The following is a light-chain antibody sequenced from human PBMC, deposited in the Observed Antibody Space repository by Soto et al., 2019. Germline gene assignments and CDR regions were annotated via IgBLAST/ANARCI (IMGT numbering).Light chain of an antibody. V-gene: IGKV3-20*01. CDR3: QHYGASPRT. Sequence: EIVLTQSPGTLSLCPGERATLSCRASQTITSTHLAWYQQKPGQAPRLLIYGVSNRASGFPDRFSGSGSGTDFTLTISGLEPDDFAVYYCQHYGASPRTFGQGTKVE. CDR1: QTITSTH. J-gene: IGKJ1*01. CDR2: GVS.